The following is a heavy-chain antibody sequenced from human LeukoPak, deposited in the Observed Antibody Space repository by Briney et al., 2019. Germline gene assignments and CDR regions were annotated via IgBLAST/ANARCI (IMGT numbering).Heavy chain of an antibody. D-gene: IGHD3-22*01. CDR3: AKVGIRISLIVVVFTTADDWYFDL. CDR1: SGSISNGGYY. Sequence: SETLSLTCTVSSGSISNGGYYWVWIRQPPGKGLEWIGSIYYSGTSYYNPSLTSRVTISVDTSNNQFSLKLSSVTAADTAVYYCAKVGIRISLIVVVFTTADDWYFDLWGRGTLVTVSS. V-gene: IGHV4-39*07. J-gene: IGHJ2*01. CDR2: IYYSGTS.